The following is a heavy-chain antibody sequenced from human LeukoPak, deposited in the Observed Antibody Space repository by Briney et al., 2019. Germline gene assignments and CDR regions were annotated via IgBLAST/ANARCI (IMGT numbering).Heavy chain of an antibody. J-gene: IGHJ4*02. CDR3: ARRSVAGSLDY. CDR2: TKEDGGEK. Sequence: GGSLIPSCAASGFTFSTYWMSWVRQAPGKGLEWVANTKEDGGEKYYVDSVKGRFTISRDNAENSLYLQMNSLRAEDTAVYYCARRSVAGSLDYWGQGTLVTVSS. CDR1: GFTFSTYW. V-gene: IGHV3-7*01. D-gene: IGHD6-19*01.